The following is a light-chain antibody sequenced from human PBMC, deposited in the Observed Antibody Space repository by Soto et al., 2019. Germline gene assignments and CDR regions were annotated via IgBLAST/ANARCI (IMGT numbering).Light chain of an antibody. J-gene: IGKJ1*01. CDR2: GAS. Sequence: ELVLPQSPGTLSLSPGERSPLSCRASPNVDTKYLAWSQFKPGQATRIIIFGASGRATGIPDRFSGSGSGTDFTLTISRLEPEEFAVYYCKQYGSLSWTVGQGTKVDIK. CDR3: KQYGSLSWT. V-gene: IGKV3-20*01. CDR1: PNVDTKY.